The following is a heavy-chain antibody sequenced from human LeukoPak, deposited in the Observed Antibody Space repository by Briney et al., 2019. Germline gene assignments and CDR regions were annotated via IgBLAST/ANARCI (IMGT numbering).Heavy chain of an antibody. CDR3: ARDHAYRWYGGHDAWQI. J-gene: IGHJ3*02. Sequence: PGGSLRLSCTASGFTFGDYAMSWVRQAPGKGLEWVGFIRSKAYGGTTEYAASVKGRFTISRDNAKNSLYLQMNSLRAEDTAVYYCARDHAYRWYGGHDAWQIWGQGTMVTVSS. CDR2: IRSKAYGGTT. CDR1: GFTFGDYA. V-gene: IGHV3-49*04. D-gene: IGHD2-8*02.